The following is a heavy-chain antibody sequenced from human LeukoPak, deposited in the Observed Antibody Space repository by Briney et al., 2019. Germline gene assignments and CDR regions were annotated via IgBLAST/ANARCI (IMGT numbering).Heavy chain of an antibody. CDR1: GFIFSSYG. CDR2: IRYDGSNK. CDR3: AHHGGGTIRNAAFDI. Sequence: PGGSLRLSCAASGFIFSSYGMHWVRQAPGKGLEWAAFIRYDGSNKYYADSVKGRFTISRDNSKNTLYLQLNSLRAEDTAIYYCAHHGGGTIRNAAFDIWGQGTMVTVSS. V-gene: IGHV3-30*02. J-gene: IGHJ3*02. D-gene: IGHD3-3*01.